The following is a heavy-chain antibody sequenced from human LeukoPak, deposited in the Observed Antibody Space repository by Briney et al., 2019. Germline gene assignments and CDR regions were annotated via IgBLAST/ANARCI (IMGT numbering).Heavy chain of an antibody. CDR3: ARDRMDTGTYFDY. Sequence: ASVKVSCKSSGYTFTTYGITWVRQAPGQGLEWMGWISTYNGNTNYAQKPQGRVTMTTDTSTSTAYMELRSLRSDDTAMYYCARDRMDTGTYFDYWGQGTLVTVSS. D-gene: IGHD5-18*01. J-gene: IGHJ4*02. CDR2: ISTYNGNT. CDR1: GYTFTTYG. V-gene: IGHV1-18*01.